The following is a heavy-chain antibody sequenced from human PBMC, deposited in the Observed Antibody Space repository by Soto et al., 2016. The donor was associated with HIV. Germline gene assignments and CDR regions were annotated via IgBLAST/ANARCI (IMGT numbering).Heavy chain of an antibody. J-gene: IGHJ1*01. D-gene: IGHD1-26*01. CDR2: VYVNGRT. CDR3: ARDNGRSLIQN. CDR1: GFSISYNY. V-gene: IGHV3-53*02. Sequence: EVQLVETGGGLVQPGGSLRLSCAPSGFSISYNYMSWVRQAPGKGPEWVSSVYVNGRTYYADSVKGRFTVSRDMSKNLIYLQMNSLRTEDTAVYFCARDNGRSLIQNWGRGTLVTVSS.